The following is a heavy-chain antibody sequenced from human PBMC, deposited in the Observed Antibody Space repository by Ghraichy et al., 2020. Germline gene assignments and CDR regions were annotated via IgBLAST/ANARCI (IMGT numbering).Heavy chain of an antibody. CDR1: GFIFDDYA. J-gene: IGHJ4*02. V-gene: IGHV3-43*02. CDR2: VTGDGDST. CDR3: AKGWGSFDY. D-gene: IGHD2-21*01. Sequence: GESLNISCAASGFIFDDYAMHWVRQAPGKGLEWVSLVTGDGDSTYYADSVKGRFTISRDNSKNSLFLQMNSLKTEDTAFYYCAKGWGSFDYWGQGTLVTVSS.